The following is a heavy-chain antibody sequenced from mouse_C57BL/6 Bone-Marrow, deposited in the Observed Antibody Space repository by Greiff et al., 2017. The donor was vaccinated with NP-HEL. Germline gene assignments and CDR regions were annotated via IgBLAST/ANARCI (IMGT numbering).Heavy chain of an antibody. Sequence: LEESGPELVKPGASVKISCKASGYAFSSSWMNWVKQRPGKGLEWIGRIYPGDGDTNYNGKFKGKATLTADKSSSTAYMQLSSLTSEDSAVYFCASPSYITTVFDYWGQGTTLTVSS. CDR3: ASPSYITTVFDY. V-gene: IGHV1-82*01. J-gene: IGHJ2*01. CDR1: GYAFSSSW. D-gene: IGHD1-1*01. CDR2: IYPGDGDT.